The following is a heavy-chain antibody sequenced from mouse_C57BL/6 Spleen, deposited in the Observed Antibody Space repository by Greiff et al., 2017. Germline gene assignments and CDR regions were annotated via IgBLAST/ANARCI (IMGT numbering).Heavy chain of an antibody. D-gene: IGHD4-1*01. J-gene: IGHJ4*01. CDR3: ARSGKDAMDY. Sequence: EVKLMESGPVLVKPGASVKMSCKASGYTFTDYYMNWVKQSHGKSLEWIGVINPYNGGTSYNQKFKGKDTLTVDKSSSTAYMELNSLTSEDSAVYYCARSGKDAMDYWGQGTSVTVSS. V-gene: IGHV1-19*01. CDR2: INPYNGGT. CDR1: GYTFTDYY.